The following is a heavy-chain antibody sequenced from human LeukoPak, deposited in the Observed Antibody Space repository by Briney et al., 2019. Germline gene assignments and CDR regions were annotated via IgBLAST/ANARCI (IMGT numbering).Heavy chain of an antibody. CDR2: ISGSGSST. Sequence: PGGSLRLSCAASGFTLSNCAMSWVRQAPGKGLEWVSAISGSGSSTYFADSVKGRFTISRDNAKNTLYLQMNSLRAEDTALYYCAKGTTMIVPKYPFDYWGQGSLVTVSS. CDR3: AKGTTMIVPKYPFDY. D-gene: IGHD3-22*01. J-gene: IGHJ4*02. CDR1: GFTLSNCA. V-gene: IGHV3-23*01.